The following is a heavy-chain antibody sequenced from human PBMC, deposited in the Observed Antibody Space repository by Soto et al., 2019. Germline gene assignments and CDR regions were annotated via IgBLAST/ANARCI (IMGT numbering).Heavy chain of an antibody. V-gene: IGHV3-30*18. Sequence: GGSLRLSCAASGFTFSSYGMHWVRQAPGKGLEWVAVISYDGSNKYYADSVKGRFTISRDNSKNTLYLQMNSLRAEDTAVYYCAKFPLDYYYDSSGYYGGDAFDIWGQGTMVTVSS. D-gene: IGHD3-22*01. CDR2: ISYDGSNK. J-gene: IGHJ3*02. CDR3: AKFPLDYYYDSSGYYGGDAFDI. CDR1: GFTFSSYG.